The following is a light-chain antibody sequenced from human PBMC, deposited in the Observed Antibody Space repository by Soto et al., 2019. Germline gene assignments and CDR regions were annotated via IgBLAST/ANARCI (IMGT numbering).Light chain of an antibody. CDR2: GAS. V-gene: IGKV3-20*01. Sequence: EIVLTQSPGTLSLSAGERATLSCRASQSVSSIYLGWYQQKPGQAPRLLMYGASSRATGIPERFSGSGSGTDFTLTISRLEPEDFAVYYCQQYGSSPRTFGQGTKVDI. J-gene: IGKJ1*01. CDR1: QSVSSIY. CDR3: QQYGSSPRT.